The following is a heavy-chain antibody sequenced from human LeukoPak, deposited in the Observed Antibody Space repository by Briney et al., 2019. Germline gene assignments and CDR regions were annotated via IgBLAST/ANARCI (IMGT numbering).Heavy chain of an antibody. CDR3: ARARWGYYYGMDV. CDR1: GFTFSNYD. J-gene: IGHJ6*02. D-gene: IGHD1-26*01. CDR2: IGTAGDT. Sequence: GGSLRLSCAASGFTFSNYDMHWVRQTTGKGLEWVSGIGTAGDTYYPGSVKGRFTISRENAKNSLYLQMNSLRAGDTAVYHCARARWGYYYGMDVWGQGTTVTVSS. V-gene: IGHV3-13*01.